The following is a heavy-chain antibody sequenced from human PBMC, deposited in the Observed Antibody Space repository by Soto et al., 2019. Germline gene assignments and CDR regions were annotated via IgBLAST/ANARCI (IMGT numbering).Heavy chain of an antibody. Sequence: GASVKVSCTASGYTFTSYGISWVRQAPGKGLEWVSVIYSGGSTYYADSVKGRFTISRDNSKNTLYLQMNSLRAEDTAVYYCARSPHWGQGTLVTVSS. CDR2: IYSGGST. CDR3: ARSPH. V-gene: IGHV3-23*03. CDR1: GYTFTSYG. J-gene: IGHJ4*02.